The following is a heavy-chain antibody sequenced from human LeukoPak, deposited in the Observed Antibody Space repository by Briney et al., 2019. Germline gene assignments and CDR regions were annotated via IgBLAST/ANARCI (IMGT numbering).Heavy chain of an antibody. CDR3: ARDFKKGAVAATIAGY. V-gene: IGHV1-46*01. CDR2: INPSGGST. CDR1: GYTFTSYY. J-gene: IGHJ4*02. D-gene: IGHD6-19*01. Sequence: ASVKVSCKASGYTFTSYYMHWVRQAPGQGLEWMGIINPSGGSTSYAQKFQGRVTMTRDTSTSTVYMEPSSLRSEDTAVYYCARDFKKGAVAATIAGYWGQGTLVTVSS.